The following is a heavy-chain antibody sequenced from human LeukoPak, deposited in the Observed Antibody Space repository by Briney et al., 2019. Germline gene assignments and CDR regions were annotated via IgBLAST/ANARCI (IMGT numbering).Heavy chain of an antibody. J-gene: IGHJ3*02. Sequence: PSETLSLTCTVSGGSISSGDYYWSWIRQPPGKGLEWIGEINHSGSTNYNPSLKSRVTISVDTSKNQFSLKLSSVTAADTAVYYCARPKSRVGATFQAFDIWGQGTMVTVSS. CDR1: GGSISSGDYY. CDR2: INHSGST. D-gene: IGHD1-26*01. CDR3: ARPKSRVGATFQAFDI. V-gene: IGHV4-39*07.